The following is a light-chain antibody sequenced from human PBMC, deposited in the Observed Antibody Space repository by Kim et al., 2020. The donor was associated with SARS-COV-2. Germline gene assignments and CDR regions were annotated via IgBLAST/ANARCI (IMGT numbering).Light chain of an antibody. J-gene: IGKJ4*01. V-gene: IGKV1-39*01. CDR2: EAS. Sequence: DIQMTQSPSSLSASVGDRVTITCRASQTIDNYVNWYQQKQGKAPRLLIYEASSLSDGAPSGFSGSGSGTDFTLTISSLQPEDFATYFCQQTYSNPITFGGGTKVDIK. CDR1: QTIDNY. CDR3: QQTYSNPIT.